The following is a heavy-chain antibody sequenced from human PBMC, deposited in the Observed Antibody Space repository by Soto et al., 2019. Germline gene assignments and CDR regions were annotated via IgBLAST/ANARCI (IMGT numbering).Heavy chain of an antibody. Sequence: PGESLRLSCAASGFTFSSYAMSWVRQAPGKGLEWVSAISGSGGSTYYADSVKGRFTISRDNSKNTLYLQMNSLRAEDTAVYYCANSTHYYDSSGYLDDAFDIWGQGIMVTVSS. D-gene: IGHD3-22*01. CDR3: ANSTHYYDSSGYLDDAFDI. CDR2: ISGSGGST. V-gene: IGHV3-23*01. J-gene: IGHJ3*02. CDR1: GFTFSSYA.